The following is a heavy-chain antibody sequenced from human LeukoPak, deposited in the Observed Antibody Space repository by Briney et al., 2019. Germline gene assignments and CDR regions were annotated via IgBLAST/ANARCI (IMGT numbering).Heavy chain of an antibody. CDR1: GFAFSNFA. J-gene: IGHJ6*03. CDR3: AKREGQRLYDYCMYI. Sequence: GGSLRLSCAASGFAFSNFAMSCVRQAPGRGLEWVSAMSGSGYYTYYVESVKVRFTISRAKSKNTLYLHLNSLRADQTAVYCCAKREGQRLYDYCMYIWGRGTTVTVSS. V-gene: IGHV3-23*01. D-gene: IGHD1-26*01. CDR2: MSGSGYYT.